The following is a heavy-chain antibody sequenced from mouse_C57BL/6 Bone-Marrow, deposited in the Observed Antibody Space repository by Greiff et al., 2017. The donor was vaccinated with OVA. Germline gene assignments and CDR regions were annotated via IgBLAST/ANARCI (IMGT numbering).Heavy chain of an antibody. CDR3: ARGVELRRIDAMDY. J-gene: IGHJ4*01. V-gene: IGHV1-55*01. Sequence: QVQLQQPGAELVKPGASVKMSCKASGYTFTSYWITWVKQRPGQGLEWIGDIYPGSGSTNYNEKFKSKATLTVDTSSSTAYMQLSSLTSEDSAVYYCARGVELRRIDAMDYWGQGTSVTVSS. D-gene: IGHD1-1*01. CDR1: GYTFTSYW. CDR2: IYPGSGST.